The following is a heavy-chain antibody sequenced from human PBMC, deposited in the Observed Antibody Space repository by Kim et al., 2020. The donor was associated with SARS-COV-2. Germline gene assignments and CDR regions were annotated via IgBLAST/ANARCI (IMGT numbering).Heavy chain of an antibody. CDR2: IHNSGII. V-gene: IGHV4-61*02. CDR1: GDSISTSSYY. CDR3: ARVGASPSDAAFDV. Sequence: SETLSLTCTVSGDSISTSSYYWSWIRQSAGTGLEWIGRIHNSGIINYNPSLKNRVSISIDTAKNQFSVNLTSLIAADTAVYYCARVGASPSDAAFDVWGQGTMVTVSS. D-gene: IGHD2-15*01. J-gene: IGHJ3*01.